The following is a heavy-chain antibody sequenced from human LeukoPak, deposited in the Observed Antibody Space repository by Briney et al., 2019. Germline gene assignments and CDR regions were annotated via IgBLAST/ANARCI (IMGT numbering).Heavy chain of an antibody. Sequence: TGGSLRLSCAASGFTFSAYWMHWVRQAPGKGLVWVSRINNDGTATFFADPVKGRFTISRDNAKNSLYLQMNSLRAEDTAVYYCARDVAMYHWGQGTLVTVSS. J-gene: IGHJ5*02. D-gene: IGHD2-2*01. CDR3: ARDVAMYH. CDR1: GFTFSAYW. V-gene: IGHV3-74*01. CDR2: INNDGTAT.